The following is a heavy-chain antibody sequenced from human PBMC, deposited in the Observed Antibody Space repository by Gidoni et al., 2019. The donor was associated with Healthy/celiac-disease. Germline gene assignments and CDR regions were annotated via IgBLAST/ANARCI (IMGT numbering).Heavy chain of an antibody. J-gene: IGHJ4*02. D-gene: IGHD2-15*01. CDR2: ISSSSRYI. Sequence: EVQLVESGGGLVKPGGSLSLSCAASGSTFRRYSMNWVRRAPGKGIGWSSSISSSSRYINYEDSVKGRFTIARDNAKNSLYLQTNSLRAEDTAVYYWARDRGYCSGGSCYSTDYWGQGTLVTVSS. V-gene: IGHV3-21*01. CDR1: GSTFRRYS. CDR3: ARDRGYCSGGSCYSTDY.